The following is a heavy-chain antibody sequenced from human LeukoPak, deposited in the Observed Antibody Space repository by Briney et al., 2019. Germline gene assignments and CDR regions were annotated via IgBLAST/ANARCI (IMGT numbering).Heavy chain of an antibody. D-gene: IGHD3-3*01. Sequence: GGSLRLSCAASGFTFSHAWMSWVRQASGKGLEWVGRVRSNADGGTTDYAAPVKGRFTISRDDSNNTLFLQMNSLKTEDSAVYYCARESYRIFGVVIVRNYYFDFWGQGTLVTVSS. J-gene: IGHJ4*02. CDR2: VRSNADGGTT. CDR3: ARESYRIFGVVIVRNYYFDF. V-gene: IGHV3-15*01. CDR1: GFTFSHAW.